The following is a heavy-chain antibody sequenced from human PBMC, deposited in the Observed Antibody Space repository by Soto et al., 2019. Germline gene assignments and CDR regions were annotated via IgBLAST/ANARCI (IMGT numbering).Heavy chain of an antibody. J-gene: IGHJ6*04. CDR2: IYYNSNRI. CDR3: GKDISPGGMDV. CDR1: GATLQDYA. V-gene: IGHV3-9*01. Sequence: EVQLVESVGGLVQPGGSLRLSCAGSGATLQDYAMHWVRQAPGKGLEWVSGIYYNSNRIDYADSVKGRFTISRDNARNALYLQMNSLTTEDTAFYYCGKDISPGGMDVWGRGIMVTVSS.